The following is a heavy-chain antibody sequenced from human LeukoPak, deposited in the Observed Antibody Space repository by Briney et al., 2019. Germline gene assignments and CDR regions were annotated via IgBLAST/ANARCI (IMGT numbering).Heavy chain of an antibody. J-gene: IGHJ4*02. CDR1: GGSISSSSYY. V-gene: IGHV4-39*07. CDR3: ARELPPYYYDSSGYQPPLGY. D-gene: IGHD3-22*01. CDR2: IYYSGST. Sequence: SETLSLTCTVSGGSISSSSYYWGWIRQPPGKGLEGIGSIYYSGSTYYNPSLKSRVTISVDTSKNQFSLKLSSVTAADTAVYYCARELPPYYYDSSGYQPPLGYWGQGTLVTVSS.